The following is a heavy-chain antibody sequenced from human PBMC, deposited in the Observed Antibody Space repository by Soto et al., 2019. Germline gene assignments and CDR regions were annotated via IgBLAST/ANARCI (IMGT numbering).Heavy chain of an antibody. Sequence: SETLSLTCTVSGGSISSGDYYWSWIRQPPGKGLEWIGYIYYSGSTYYNPSLKSRVTISVDTSKNQFSLKLSSATAADTAVYYCASSNDSSGLRLSAFDIWGQGTMVTVSS. V-gene: IGHV4-30-4*01. CDR3: ASSNDSSGLRLSAFDI. J-gene: IGHJ3*02. CDR1: GGSISSGDYY. CDR2: IYYSGST. D-gene: IGHD3-22*01.